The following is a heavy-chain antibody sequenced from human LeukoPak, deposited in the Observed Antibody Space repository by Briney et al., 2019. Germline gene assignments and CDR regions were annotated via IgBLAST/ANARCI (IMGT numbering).Heavy chain of an antibody. D-gene: IGHD5-12*01. CDR1: GYSISSGYY. CDR3: ARYSRNGVDEIGF. Sequence: PSETLSLTCAVSGYSISSGYYWGWIRQPPGRGLEWIGTIYHGGSTYYNPSLTSRVTISVDTSKNQLSLKLTSATAADTAVYYCARYSRNGVDEIGFWGQGTLVIVSS. CDR2: IYHGGST. V-gene: IGHV4-38-2*01. J-gene: IGHJ4*02.